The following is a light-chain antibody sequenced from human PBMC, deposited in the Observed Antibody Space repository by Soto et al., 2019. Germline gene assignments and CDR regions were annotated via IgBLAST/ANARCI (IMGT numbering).Light chain of an antibody. V-gene: IGLV2-14*01. CDR3: SSYTSSTTFVV. CDR1: SSDVGGYNF. J-gene: IGLJ2*01. CDR2: DVS. Sequence: QSALTHPASVSGSPGQSITISCTGSSSDVGGYNFVSWYQQYPGKAPKLMVHDVSSRPSGISDRFSGSKSGNTASLTISGLQAEDEADYYCSSYTSSTTFVVFGGGTKLTVL.